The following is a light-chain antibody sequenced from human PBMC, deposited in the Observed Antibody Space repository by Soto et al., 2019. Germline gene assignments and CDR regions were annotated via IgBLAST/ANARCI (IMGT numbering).Light chain of an antibody. J-gene: IGKJ1*01. Sequence: IVLTQSPDTLSLSSGERATLSCRASQSVSTSYVAWYQQKFGQAPRLLIYDACSRATGIPDRFSASGSGTDFTLTISRLEPEDFAVYYCQQYKTFGQGTKVDIK. CDR3: QQYKT. V-gene: IGKV3-20*01. CDR1: QSVSTSY. CDR2: DAC.